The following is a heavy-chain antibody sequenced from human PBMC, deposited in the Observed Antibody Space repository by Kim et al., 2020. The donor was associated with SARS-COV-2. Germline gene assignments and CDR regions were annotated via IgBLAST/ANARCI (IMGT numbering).Heavy chain of an antibody. CDR1: GFTFSSYW. V-gene: IGHV3-74*01. D-gene: IGHD3-3*01. CDR2: INSDGSST. J-gene: IGHJ6*02. Sequence: GGSLRLSCAASGFTFSSYWMHWVRQAPGKGLVWVSRINSDGSSTSYADSVKGRFTISRDNAKNTLYLQMNSLRAEDTAVYYCARGPSPYYDFWSGSHYYHYCMDVWGQGTTVTVSS. CDR3: ARGPSPYYDFWSGSHYYHYCMDV.